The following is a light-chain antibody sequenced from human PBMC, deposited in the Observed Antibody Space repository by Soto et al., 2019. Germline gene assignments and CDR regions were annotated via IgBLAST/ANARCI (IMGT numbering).Light chain of an antibody. J-gene: IGLJ1*01. CDR3: QSYDTSLTRV. Sequence: QSVLTQPPSVSGAPGQTINISCTGSSSNIGAGYDVHWYQHIPGSGPKLLIYHNFNRPSGVPDRFSGSRSDTSASLAITGPQAEDEADYYCQSYDTSLTRVFGAGTKLTVL. V-gene: IGLV1-40*01. CDR1: SSNIGAGYD. CDR2: HNF.